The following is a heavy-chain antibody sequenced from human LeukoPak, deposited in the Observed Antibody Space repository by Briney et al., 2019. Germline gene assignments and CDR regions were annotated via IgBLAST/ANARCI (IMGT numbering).Heavy chain of an antibody. D-gene: IGHD2-2*01. CDR1: GFTFSNSW. Sequence: RGSLRLSCAASGFTFSNSWMHWVRQAPGKGLEWVAVIWYDGSNKYYPDSVKGRFTISRDDSKNTLYLQMDSLRAEDAAVYYCARGGYCSSTTCYATAIDYWGQGSLVTVSS. V-gene: IGHV3-33*08. CDR3: ARGGYCSSTTCYATAIDY. J-gene: IGHJ4*02. CDR2: IWYDGSNK.